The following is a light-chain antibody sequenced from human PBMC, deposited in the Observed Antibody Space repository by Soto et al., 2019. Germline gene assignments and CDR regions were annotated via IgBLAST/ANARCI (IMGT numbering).Light chain of an antibody. CDR3: QKYNSAPRT. Sequence: DIQMTQSPCSLSASVGDRVTVTCRASQGISNYLAWYQQKPGKVPKLLIYAASTLQSGVPSRFSGSGSGTDFTLPISSLQPEDVATYYCQKYNSAPRTFGQGTKVEIK. CDR2: AAS. V-gene: IGKV1-27*01. J-gene: IGKJ1*01. CDR1: QGISNY.